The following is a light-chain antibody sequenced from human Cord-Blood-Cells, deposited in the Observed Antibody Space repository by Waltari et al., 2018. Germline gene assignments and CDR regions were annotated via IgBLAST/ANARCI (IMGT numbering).Light chain of an antibody. Sequence: ELVLTQSPGTVYLSPGDRATFPCRASQSVSSSYLAWYQKKPGQAPRLLIYGASSRATGIPDRFSGSGSGTDFTLTISRLEPEDFAVYYCQQYGSSPLTFGGGTKVEIK. CDR3: QQYGSSPLT. CDR1: QSVSSSY. J-gene: IGKJ4*01. CDR2: GAS. V-gene: IGKV3-20*01.